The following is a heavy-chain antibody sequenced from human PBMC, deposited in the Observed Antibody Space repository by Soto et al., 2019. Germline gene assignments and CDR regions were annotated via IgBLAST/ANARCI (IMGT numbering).Heavy chain of an antibody. D-gene: IGHD3-10*01. CDR3: SRDTFGAMDC. CDR1: GFDLSTDW. Sequence: GGSLRLSCAASGFDLSTDWMHWVRQAPGKGLVWVSRIDPYDTVITYAESVQGRFTISRDNAKNILYLQMNSLRAEDTAVYFCSRDTFGAMDCWGKGNKVTVSS. V-gene: IGHV3-74*01. CDR2: IDPYDTVI. J-gene: IGHJ6*03.